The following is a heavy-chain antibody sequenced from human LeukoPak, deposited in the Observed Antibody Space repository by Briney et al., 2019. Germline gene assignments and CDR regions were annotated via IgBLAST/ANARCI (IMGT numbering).Heavy chain of an antibody. V-gene: IGHV4-38-2*02. D-gene: IGHD3-22*01. Sequence: SETLSLTCTVSGYSISSGYYWGWIRQPPGKGLEWIGSIYHSGSTYYNPSLKSRVTISVDTSKNQFSLKLSSVTAADTAVYYCAREVVIPNWYFDLWGRGTLVTVSS. CDR2: IYHSGST. CDR3: AREVVIPNWYFDL. J-gene: IGHJ2*01. CDR1: GYSISSGYY.